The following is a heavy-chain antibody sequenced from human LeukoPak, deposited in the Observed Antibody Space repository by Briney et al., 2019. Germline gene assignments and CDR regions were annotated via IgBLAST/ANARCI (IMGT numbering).Heavy chain of an antibody. Sequence: SETLSLTCTVSGDSITSGSYYWGWIRQTPGKGLEWIGNIYSSGSTSFDPSLKSRITMSVDTSKNQFSLKLNSVTAADTAVYFCARDSGYWLYWGQGTLVTVSS. CDR1: GDSITSGSYY. CDR3: ARDSGYWLY. V-gene: IGHV4-39*07. D-gene: IGHD3-22*01. J-gene: IGHJ4*02. CDR2: IYSSGST.